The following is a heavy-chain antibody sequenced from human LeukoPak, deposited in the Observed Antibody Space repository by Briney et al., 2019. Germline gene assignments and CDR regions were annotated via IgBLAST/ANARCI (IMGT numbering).Heavy chain of an antibody. CDR1: GFTFSSYG. CDR2: ISGSGGST. Sequence: GGTLRLSCAASGFTFSSYGMSWVRQAPGKGLEWVSAISGSGGSTYYADSVKGRFTISRDNSKNTLYLQMNSLRAEDTAVYYCAKDYYGSGSYYAIFDYWGQGTLVTVSS. D-gene: IGHD3-10*01. V-gene: IGHV3-23*01. J-gene: IGHJ4*02. CDR3: AKDYYGSGSYYAIFDY.